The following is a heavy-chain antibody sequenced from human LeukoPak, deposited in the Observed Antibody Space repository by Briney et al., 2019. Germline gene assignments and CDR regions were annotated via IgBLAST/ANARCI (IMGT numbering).Heavy chain of an antibody. CDR3: ARGALKRGYSYDHLDY. CDR2: ISSNGGST. Sequence: GGSLRLSCAASGFTFSSYAMHWVRQAPGKGLEYVSAISSNGGSTYYANSVKGRFTISRDNSKNTLYLQMGSLRAEDTAVYYCARGALKRGYSYDHLDYWGQGTLVTVSS. J-gene: IGHJ4*02. CDR1: GFTFSSYA. V-gene: IGHV3-64*01. D-gene: IGHD5-18*01.